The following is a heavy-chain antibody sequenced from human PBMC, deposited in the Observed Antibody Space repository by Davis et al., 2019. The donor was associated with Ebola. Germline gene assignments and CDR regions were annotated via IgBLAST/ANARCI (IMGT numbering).Heavy chain of an antibody. CDR1: GFSVSGYW. CDR2: INSDGSST. D-gene: IGHD3-10*01. J-gene: IGHJ4*02. V-gene: IGHV3-74*01. CDR3: AGEVWSSIDY. Sequence: PWGSLRLSCAASGFSVSGYWMHWVRKAPGKGLLWVLRINSDGSSTGYADSVKGRFTISRDNAKNTLYLQMNSLRAEDTAVYYCAGEVWSSIDYWGQGTLVTVSS.